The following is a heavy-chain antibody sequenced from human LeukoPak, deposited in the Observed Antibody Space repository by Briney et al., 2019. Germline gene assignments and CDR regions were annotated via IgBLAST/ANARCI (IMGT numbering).Heavy chain of an antibody. CDR2: VYYTGST. V-gene: IGHV4-59*08. Sequence: SETLSLTCTVSGGTLNSFYWSWIRQPPGKGLEWIGYVYYTGSTDYNPSLKSRVTMSVDTSQNQFSLKLTSVTAADTAVYYCARSGGAGGAVWGQGTLVTVSS. CDR3: ARSGGAGGAV. J-gene: IGHJ4*02. D-gene: IGHD3-10*01. CDR1: GGTLNSFY.